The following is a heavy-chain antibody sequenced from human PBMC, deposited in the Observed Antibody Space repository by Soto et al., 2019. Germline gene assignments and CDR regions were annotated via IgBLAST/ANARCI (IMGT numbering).Heavy chain of an antibody. CDR2: IIPIFGTA. Sequence: GASVKVSCKASGGTFSSYAISWVRQAPGQGLEWMGGIIPIFGTANYAQKFQGRVTITADESTSTAYMELSSLRSEDTAVYYCARATDYYDSSGYFGYWGQGTLVTVSS. CDR1: GGTFSSYA. CDR3: ARATDYYDSSGYFGY. D-gene: IGHD3-22*01. J-gene: IGHJ4*02. V-gene: IGHV1-69*13.